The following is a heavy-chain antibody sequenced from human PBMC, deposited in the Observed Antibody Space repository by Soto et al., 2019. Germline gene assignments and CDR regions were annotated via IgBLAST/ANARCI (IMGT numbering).Heavy chain of an antibody. J-gene: IGHJ4*02. D-gene: IGHD6-13*01. CDR3: ARSVAASGDY. V-gene: IGHV3-30-3*01. CDR2: ILHDGNNK. CDR1: GFTFSNYI. Sequence: GGSLRLSCAASGFTFSNYIMHWVRQAPGKGLEWVAIILHDGNNKYYADSVKGRFTISRDNSKNTLYLQMNSLRTEDTAIYYCARSVAASGDYWGQGTLVTVSS.